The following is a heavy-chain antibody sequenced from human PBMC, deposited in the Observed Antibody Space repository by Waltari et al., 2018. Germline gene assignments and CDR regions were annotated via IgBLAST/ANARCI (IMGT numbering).Heavy chain of an antibody. CDR3: AKDLIAAATGSDY. CDR2: IWYDGNNK. D-gene: IGHD6-13*01. J-gene: IGHJ4*02. CDR1: GFTFNNYG. V-gene: IGHV3-30*18. Sequence: QVLLVESGGGVVQPGRSLRLSCAASGFTFNNYGMHWVRQAPGKGLEWVAGIWYDGNNKYYADSVKGRFTISRDNSKNTLYLQMNSLRPEDTAIYYCAKDLIAAATGSDYWGQGTLVTVSS.